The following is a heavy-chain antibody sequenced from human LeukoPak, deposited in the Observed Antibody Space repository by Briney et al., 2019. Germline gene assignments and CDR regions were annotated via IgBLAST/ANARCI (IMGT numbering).Heavy chain of an antibody. Sequence: GGSLRLSCAASGFTFSDYYMSWIRQAPGKGPEWVSYISSSGSTIYYADSVKGRFTISRDNAKNSLYLQMNSLRAEDTAVYYCATSSYDSSGYRQDLDYWGQGTLVTVSS. V-gene: IGHV3-11*01. CDR3: ATSSYDSSGYRQDLDY. CDR2: ISSSGSTI. J-gene: IGHJ4*02. CDR1: GFTFSDYY. D-gene: IGHD3-22*01.